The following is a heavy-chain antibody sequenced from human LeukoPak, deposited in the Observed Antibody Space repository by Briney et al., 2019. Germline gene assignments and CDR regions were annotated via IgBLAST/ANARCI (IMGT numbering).Heavy chain of an antibody. CDR2: ISSSGSTI. CDR3: AKADYYYGSGTY. CDR1: GFTFSDYY. V-gene: IGHV3-11*01. Sequence: GGSLRLSCAASGFTFSDYYMSWIRQAPGKGLEWVSYISSSGSTIYYADSVKGRFTISRDNSKNTLYLQMNSLRVEDTAVYYCAKADYYYGSGTYWGQGTLVTVSS. D-gene: IGHD3-10*01. J-gene: IGHJ4*02.